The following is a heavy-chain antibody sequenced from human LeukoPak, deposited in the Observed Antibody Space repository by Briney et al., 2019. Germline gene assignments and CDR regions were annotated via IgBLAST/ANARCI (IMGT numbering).Heavy chain of an antibody. CDR2: IYYSGST. Sequence: SETLSLTCTVSGGSISGYFWSWIRQPPGKGLEWIGYIYYSGSTNYNPSLKSRLTISVDTSKNQFSLKLSSVTAADTAVYYCARQQRVGHCSSATCYNSEDWFDPWGQGTLVTVSS. V-gene: IGHV4-59*08. CDR3: ARQQRVGHCSSATCYNSEDWFDP. D-gene: IGHD2-2*02. CDR1: GGSISGYF. J-gene: IGHJ5*02.